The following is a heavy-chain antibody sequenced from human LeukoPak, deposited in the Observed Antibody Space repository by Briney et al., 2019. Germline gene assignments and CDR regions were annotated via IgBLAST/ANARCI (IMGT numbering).Heavy chain of an antibody. CDR3: ASPRDVAVVVGATAGYFDL. V-gene: IGHV4-38-2*02. CDR1: GYYISSGYY. D-gene: IGHD2-15*01. CDR2: IYPSGST. J-gene: IGHJ2*01. Sequence: SETLSLTCTVSGYYISSGYYWGWIRQPPGKRLEWIGSIYPSGSTFYNPSLKSRVTMSADTSRNQFSLKLNSMTAADTAVYYCASPRDVAVVVGATAGYFDLWGRGTLVTVSS.